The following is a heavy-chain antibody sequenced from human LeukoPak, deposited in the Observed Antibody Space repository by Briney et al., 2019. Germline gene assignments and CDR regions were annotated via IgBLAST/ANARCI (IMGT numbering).Heavy chain of an antibody. CDR1: GFTFSNAW. CDR3: ARDTTQAGHWYFDL. J-gene: IGHJ2*01. D-gene: IGHD6-13*01. Sequence: GGSLRLSCAASGFTFSNAWMSWVRQAPGKGLEWVSVIYSGGSTYYADSVKGRFTISRDNSKNTLYLQMNSLRAEDTAVYYCARDTTQAGHWYFDLWGRGTLVTVSS. CDR2: IYSGGST. V-gene: IGHV3-53*01.